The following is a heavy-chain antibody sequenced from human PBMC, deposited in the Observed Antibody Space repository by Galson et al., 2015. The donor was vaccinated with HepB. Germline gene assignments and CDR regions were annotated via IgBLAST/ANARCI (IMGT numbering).Heavy chain of an antibody. CDR3: ARKDPQKWYFDY. D-gene: IGHD2-8*01. CDR1: EFIFSNYW. J-gene: IGHJ4*02. CDR2: INPDGSDK. Sequence: SLRLSCAASEFIFSNYWMTWVRQAPGKGLEWVAHINPDGSDKYYVASVKGRFTISRDNAKNSLYLQMNSLSVEDTAVYYCARKDPQKWYFDYWGQGTLVTVSS. V-gene: IGHV3-7*05.